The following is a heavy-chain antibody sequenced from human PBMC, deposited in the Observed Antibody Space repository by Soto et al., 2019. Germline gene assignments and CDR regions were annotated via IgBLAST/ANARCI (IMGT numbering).Heavy chain of an antibody. V-gene: IGHV3-30*03. CDR2: ISHDERSK. J-gene: IGHJ5*02. D-gene: IGHD3-10*01. Sequence: GGSLRLSCAASASTFSQFGMHWVRQAPGKGLEWVAVISHDERSKFYLDSVEGRFTISRDNSKNTLYLQMNSLRVEDTAVYYCAGSGTLRWFDPWGQGTLVTVSS. CDR3: AGSGTLRWFDP. CDR1: ASTFSQFG.